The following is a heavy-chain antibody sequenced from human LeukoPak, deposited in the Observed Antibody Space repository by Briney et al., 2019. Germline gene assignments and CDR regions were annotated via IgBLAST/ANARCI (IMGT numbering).Heavy chain of an antibody. J-gene: IGHJ5*02. Sequence: WASVKVSCKASGYTFTGYYMHWVRQAPGQGLEWMGWINPNSGGTNYAQKFQGRVTMTRDTSISTAYMELSRLRSDDTAVYYCARCPRGGELRLFDPWGQGTLVTVSS. CDR3: ARCPRGGELRLFDP. CDR1: GYTFTGYY. D-gene: IGHD1-26*01. V-gene: IGHV1-2*02. CDR2: INPNSGGT.